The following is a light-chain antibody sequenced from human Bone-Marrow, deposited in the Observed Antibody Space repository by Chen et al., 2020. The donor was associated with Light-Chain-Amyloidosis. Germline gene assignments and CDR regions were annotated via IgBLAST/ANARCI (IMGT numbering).Light chain of an antibody. CDR1: DLPTKY. CDR2: RDT. J-gene: IGLJ2*01. Sequence: SYALTQPPSVSVSPGQTARITCSGDDLPTKYAYWYQQKPGQAPVLGIHRDTERPSGISERFSGSSSGTTATLTISRVQAEDEADYHCQSADSSGTYEVIFGGGTKLTVL. V-gene: IGLV3-25*03. CDR3: QSADSSGTYEVI.